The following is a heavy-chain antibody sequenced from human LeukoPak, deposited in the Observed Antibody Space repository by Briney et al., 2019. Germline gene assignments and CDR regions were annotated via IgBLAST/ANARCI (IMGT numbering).Heavy chain of an antibody. CDR2: ISGSGGST. V-gene: IGHV3-23*01. CDR1: GFTFSSYA. CDR3: AKEVGDFWSGFLPRNAFDI. Sequence: GGSLRLSCAASGFTFSSYAMSWVRQAPGKGLEWVSAISGSGGSTYYADSVKGRFTISRDNSKNTLYLQMNSLRAEDTAVYYCAKEVGDFWSGFLPRNAFDIWGQGTMVTVSS. D-gene: IGHD3-3*01. J-gene: IGHJ3*02.